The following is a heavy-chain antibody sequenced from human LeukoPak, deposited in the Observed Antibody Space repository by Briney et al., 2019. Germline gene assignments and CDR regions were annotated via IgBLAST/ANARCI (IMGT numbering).Heavy chain of an antibody. D-gene: IGHD3-16*02. V-gene: IGHV3-30*03. CDR2: ISYDGSSE. Sequence: PGGSLRFSCAASGFTLSSHGMHWVRQAPGKGLEWVAVISYDGSSEYYADSVQGRFIISRDNSKNTLFLQMNSLRPEDTAVYYCARSTFGGIIVIGDYWGQGTLVTVS. J-gene: IGHJ4*02. CDR3: ARSTFGGIIVIGDY. CDR1: GFTLSSHG.